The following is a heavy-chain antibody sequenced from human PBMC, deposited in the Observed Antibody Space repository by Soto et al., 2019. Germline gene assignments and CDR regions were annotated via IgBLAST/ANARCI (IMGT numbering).Heavy chain of an antibody. CDR1: GVTFSSYS. V-gene: IGHV3-48*01. J-gene: IGHJ6*02. CDR2: ISSSSSTI. CDR3: ARDLRGYSGNERRLLYGMDV. Sequence: HPGGSLRLSCAASGVTFSSYSMNWVRQAPGKGLEWVSYISSSSSTIYYADSVKGRFTISRDNAKNSLYLQMNSLRAEDTAVYYCARDLRGYSGNERRLLYGMDVWGQGTTVTAP. D-gene: IGHD5-12*01.